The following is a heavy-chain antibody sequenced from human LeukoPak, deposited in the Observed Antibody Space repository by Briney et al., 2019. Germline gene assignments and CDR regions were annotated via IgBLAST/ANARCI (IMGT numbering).Heavy chain of an antibody. J-gene: IGHJ3*02. CDR3: ARDVVVPAAAPGAHDAFDI. V-gene: IGHV3-48*01. CDR2: ISSSSSTI. D-gene: IGHD2-2*01. CDR1: GFTFSSYS. Sequence: GSLRLSCAASGFTFSSYSMNWVRQAPGKGLEWVSYISSSSSTIYYADSVKGRFTISRDNAKNSLYLQMNSLRAEDTAVYYCARDVVVPAAAPGAHDAFDIWGQGTMVTVSS.